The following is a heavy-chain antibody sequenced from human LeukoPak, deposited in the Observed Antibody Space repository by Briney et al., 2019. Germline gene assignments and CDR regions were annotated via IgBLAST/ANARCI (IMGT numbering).Heavy chain of an antibody. Sequence: GASVKVSCKAAGYTFTGYYIHWVRQAPGQGLEWMGWINLNSGGTNYAQKLQGRVTMTRDTSISTAYMELTRLTSDDTAVYYCARGWSRGSYADYWGQGSLVTVSS. V-gene: IGHV1-2*02. J-gene: IGHJ4*02. CDR3: ARGWSRGSYADY. D-gene: IGHD6-19*01. CDR1: GYTFTGYY. CDR2: INLNSGGT.